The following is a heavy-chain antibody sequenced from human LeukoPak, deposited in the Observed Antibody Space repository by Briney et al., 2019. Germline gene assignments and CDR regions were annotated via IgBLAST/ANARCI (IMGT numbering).Heavy chain of an antibody. CDR1: GFTFSSYW. CDR2: IKQDGSEK. V-gene: IGHV3-7*01. CDR3: ARYCGGDCFGMDV. Sequence: GGSLRLSCTASGFTFSSYWMSWVRQAPGKGLEWVANIKQDGSEKYSVDSVKGRFTISRDNAKNSLYLQMNSLRAEDTAVYYCARYCGGDCFGMDVWGQGTTVTVSS. J-gene: IGHJ6*02. D-gene: IGHD2-21*01.